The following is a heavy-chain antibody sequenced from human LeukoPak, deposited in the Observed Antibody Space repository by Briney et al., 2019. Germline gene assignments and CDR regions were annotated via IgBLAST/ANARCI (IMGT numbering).Heavy chain of an antibody. CDR3: ASAVVPAARNNYYYYYYMDV. V-gene: IGHV4-30-4*08. J-gene: IGHJ6*03. CDR2: IYYSGST. Sequence: SQTLSLTCTVSGGSISSGDYYWSWIRQPPGKGLEWIGYIYYSGSTYYNPSLKSRVTISVDTSKNQFSLKLSSVTAADTAVYYCASAVVPAARNNYYYYYYMDVWGKGTTVTVSS. D-gene: IGHD2-2*01. CDR1: GGSISSGDYY.